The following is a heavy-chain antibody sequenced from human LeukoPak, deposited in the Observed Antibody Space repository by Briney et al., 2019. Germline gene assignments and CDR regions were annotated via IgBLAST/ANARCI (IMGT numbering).Heavy chain of an antibody. CDR2: IYTSGST. V-gene: IGHV4-4*07. CDR1: GYSISSGYY. D-gene: IGHD2-2*01. Sequence: SETLSLTCTVSGYSISSGYYWSWIRQPAGKGLEWIGRIYTSGSTNYNPSLKSRVTMSVDTSKNQFSLKLSSVTAADTAVYYCARTPAAILRDAFDIWGQGTMVTVSS. CDR3: ARTPAAILRDAFDI. J-gene: IGHJ3*02.